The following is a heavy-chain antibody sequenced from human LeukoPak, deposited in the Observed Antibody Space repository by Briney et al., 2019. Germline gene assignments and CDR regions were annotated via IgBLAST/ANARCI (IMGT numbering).Heavy chain of an antibody. J-gene: IGHJ4*02. D-gene: IGHD3-22*01. CDR1: GFTFSSYS. V-gene: IGHV3-21*01. Sequence: GGSLRLSCAAPGFTFSSYSMNWVRQAPGKGLEWVSSISSSSSYIYYADSVKGRFTISRDNAKNSLYLQMNSLRAEDTAVYYCARGGPHYYDSSGLDYWGQGTLVTVSS. CDR2: ISSSSSYI. CDR3: ARGGPHYYDSSGLDY.